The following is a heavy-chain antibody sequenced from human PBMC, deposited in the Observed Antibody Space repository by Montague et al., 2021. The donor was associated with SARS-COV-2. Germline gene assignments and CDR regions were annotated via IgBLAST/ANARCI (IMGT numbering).Heavy chain of an antibody. CDR2: IYHSGST. CDR3: ARGAGYSSSWYLAFDF. D-gene: IGHD6-13*01. J-gene: IGHJ3*01. Sequence: SETLSLTCTVSSGSISSYYWSWIRQPPGKGLEWIGYIYHSGSTNYNPSLKSRVTISVDTSKNQFSLKLSSVTAADTAVYYCARGAGYSSSWYLAFDFWGQGTMVTVSS. CDR1: SGSISSYY. V-gene: IGHV4-59*01.